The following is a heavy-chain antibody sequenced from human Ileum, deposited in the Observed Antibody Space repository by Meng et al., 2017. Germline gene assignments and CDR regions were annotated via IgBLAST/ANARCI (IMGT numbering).Heavy chain of an antibody. J-gene: IGHJ4*02. D-gene: IGHD6-6*01. CDR2: INHSGNT. CDR1: GGSFSGYY. Sequence: QVQLQQWGAGLLKPSETLSLPCAVYGGSFSGYYCSWLRQPPGKGLEWIGEINHSGNTNYNPSLKSRVTLSLDTSKNHFSLNLTSVTAADTAVYYCARGREQQLVRGFGYWGQGTVVTVSS. V-gene: IGHV4-34*01. CDR3: ARGREQQLVRGFGY.